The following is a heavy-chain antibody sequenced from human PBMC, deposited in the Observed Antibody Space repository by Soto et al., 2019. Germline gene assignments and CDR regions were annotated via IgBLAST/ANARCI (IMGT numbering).Heavy chain of an antibody. D-gene: IGHD6-19*01. J-gene: IGHJ5*02. Sequence: GASVKVSCKASGYTFSDYYMHWVRQAPGQGLEWMGIISPSGGSTYAQKFQGRVTVTRDTSTSTVYMELSSLRSEDTAVYYCARDGSSVWLTWLDPWGQGTLVTVSS. CDR1: GYTFSDYY. CDR3: ARDGSSVWLTWLDP. V-gene: IGHV1-46*01. CDR2: ISPSGGST.